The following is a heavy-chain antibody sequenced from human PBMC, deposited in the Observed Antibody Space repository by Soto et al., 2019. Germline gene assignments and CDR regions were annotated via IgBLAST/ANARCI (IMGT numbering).Heavy chain of an antibody. D-gene: IGHD6-13*01. V-gene: IGHV3-21*01. CDR3: ATQQQLVRDYYYGMDV. Sequence: EVQLVESGGGLVKPGGSLRLSCAASGFTFSSYSMNWVRQAPGKGLEWVSSISSSSSHRYYADSVKGRFTISRDNAKNSLYLQMNSLRAEDTAVYYCATQQQLVRDYYYGMDVWGQGTRVTVSS. J-gene: IGHJ6*02. CDR2: ISSSSSHR. CDR1: GFTFSSYS.